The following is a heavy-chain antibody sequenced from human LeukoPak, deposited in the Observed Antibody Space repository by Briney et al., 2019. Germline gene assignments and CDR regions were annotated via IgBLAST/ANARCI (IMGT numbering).Heavy chain of an antibody. CDR1: GYTFTSYG. J-gene: IGHJ4*02. Sequence: GASVKVSCKASGYTFTSYGISWVRQAPGQGLEWMGRISAYNGNTDYAQKFQGRVTMTTDTSTSTAYMELRSLKSDDTAVYYCARVEAYCSRTSCHDYWGLGTLVTVSS. V-gene: IGHV1-18*01. CDR3: ARVEAYCSRTSCHDY. CDR2: ISAYNGNT. D-gene: IGHD2-2*01.